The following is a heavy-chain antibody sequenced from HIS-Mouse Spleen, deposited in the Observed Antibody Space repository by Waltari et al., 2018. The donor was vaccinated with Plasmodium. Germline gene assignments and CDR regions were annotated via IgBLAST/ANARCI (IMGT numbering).Heavy chain of an antibody. D-gene: IGHD3-16*01. CDR3: ARGRGACFDY. V-gene: IGHV4-39*07. J-gene: IGHJ4*02. CDR1: GGSISSSSYY. Sequence: QLQLQESGPGLVTPSETLSLTCTVSGGSISSSSYYWGWIRPPPGKGREWIGSIYYSGSTYYNPSLKSRVTISVDTSKNQFSLKLSSVTAADTAVYYCARGRGACFDYWGQGTLVTVSS. CDR2: IYYSGST.